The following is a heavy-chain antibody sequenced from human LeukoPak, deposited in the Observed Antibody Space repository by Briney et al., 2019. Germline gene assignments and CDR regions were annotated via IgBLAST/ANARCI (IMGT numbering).Heavy chain of an antibody. CDR1: GGSISSYY. Sequence: SETLSLTCTVSGGSISSYYWSWIRQPPGKGLEWIGYIYTSGSTNYNPSLKSRVTISVDTSKNQFSLKLSSVTAADTAVYYCASVYDSSGYYLTLDYWGQGTLVTVSS. V-gene: IGHV4-4*09. D-gene: IGHD3-22*01. CDR3: ASVYDSSGYYLTLDY. J-gene: IGHJ4*02. CDR2: IYTSGST.